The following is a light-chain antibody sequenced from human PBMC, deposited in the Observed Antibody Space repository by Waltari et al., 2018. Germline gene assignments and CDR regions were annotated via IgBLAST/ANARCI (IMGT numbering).Light chain of an antibody. V-gene: IGKV3-15*01. CDR2: GAS. Sequence: EIVMTQSPATLSVSPGERATLSCRASQSVSSNLVWYQQKPGQAPRLLIYGASTRATGSPARFSGSGSGTEFTLTISSLQSEDFAVYYCQQYNNWPITFGQGTRLEIK. CDR3: QQYNNWPIT. J-gene: IGKJ5*01. CDR1: QSVSSN.